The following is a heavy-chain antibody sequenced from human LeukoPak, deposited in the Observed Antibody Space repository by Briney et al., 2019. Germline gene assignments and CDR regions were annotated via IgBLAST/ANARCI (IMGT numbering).Heavy chain of an antibody. Sequence: SETPSLTCAVSGYSISSGYYWGWIRQPPGKGLEWIGSIYHSGSTYYNPSLKSRVTISVDTSKKQFSLKLSSVTAADTAVYYCATAESLDAFDIWGQGTMVTVSS. CDR2: IYHSGST. V-gene: IGHV4-38-2*01. CDR1: GYSISSGYY. J-gene: IGHJ3*02. CDR3: ATAESLDAFDI.